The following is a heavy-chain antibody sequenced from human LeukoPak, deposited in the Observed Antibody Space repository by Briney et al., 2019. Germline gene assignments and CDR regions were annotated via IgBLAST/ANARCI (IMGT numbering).Heavy chain of an antibody. D-gene: IGHD1-26*01. V-gene: IGHV3-7*01. CDR2: IKKDGSEK. CDR3: ASTNRYSGSYSY. Sequence: PGGSLRLSCAASGFTLSNAWMNWVRQAPGKGLEWVANIKKDGSEKYYVDSVKGRFTISRDNAKNSLYLQMNSLRAEDTAVYYCASTNRYSGSYSYWGQGTLVTVSS. CDR1: GFTLSNAW. J-gene: IGHJ4*02.